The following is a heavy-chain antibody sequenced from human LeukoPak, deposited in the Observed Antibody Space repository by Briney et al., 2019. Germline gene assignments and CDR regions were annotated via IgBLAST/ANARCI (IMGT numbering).Heavy chain of an antibody. CDR2: ISPTGSTT. CDR1: GFSFSGHW. Sequence: GGSLRLSCAASGFSFSGHWMHWARQLLGKGLVWVSRISPTGSTTSYADSVKGRFTVSRDNAKNTLYLQVNNLRAEDTAVYYCARGPSSNWSGLDFWGQGTLLAVSS. D-gene: IGHD6-13*01. CDR3: ARGPSSNWSGLDF. J-gene: IGHJ4*02. V-gene: IGHV3-74*01.